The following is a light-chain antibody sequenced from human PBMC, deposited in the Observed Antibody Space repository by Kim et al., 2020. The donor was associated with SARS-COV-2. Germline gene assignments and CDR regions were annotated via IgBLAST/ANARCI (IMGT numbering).Light chain of an antibody. J-gene: IGLJ3*02. Sequence: QTATLTCTGNSYNVGNQGAAWLQHHQGHPPTLLSYRNNHRPSGISEKFSASRSGNTASLTITGLQPEDEADDYCSAWDSGLSAWVFGGGTQLTVL. CDR1: SYNVGNQG. CDR3: SAWDSGLSAWV. V-gene: IGLV10-54*04. CDR2: RNN.